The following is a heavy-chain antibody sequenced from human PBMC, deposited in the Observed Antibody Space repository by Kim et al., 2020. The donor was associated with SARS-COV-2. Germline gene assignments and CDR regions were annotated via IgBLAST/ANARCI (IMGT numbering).Heavy chain of an antibody. CDR1: GYSFTSYW. CDR3: ARPGFRSPTSMVRGSHDSLYFDY. D-gene: IGHD3-10*01. V-gene: IGHV5-51*01. J-gene: IGHJ4*02. CDR2: IYPGDSDT. Sequence: GESLKISCKGSGYSFTSYWIGWVRQMPGKGLEWMGIIYPGDSDTRYSPSFQGQVTISADKSISTAYLQWSSLKASDTAMYYCARPGFRSPTSMVRGSHDSLYFDYWGQGTLVTVSS.